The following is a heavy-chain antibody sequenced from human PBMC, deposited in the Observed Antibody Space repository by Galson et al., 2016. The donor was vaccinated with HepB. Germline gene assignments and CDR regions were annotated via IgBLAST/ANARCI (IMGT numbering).Heavy chain of an antibody. CDR2: VYTSGIS. CDR3: ARSYDIFRPMDV. V-gene: IGHV4-61*02. D-gene: IGHD3-9*01. Sequence: TLSLTCTVSGDSMTSGTHYWNWVRQSAGRGLEWIGRVYTSGISNYNPSFESRVTIDLDTSKNQFFLNVKSVTASDTAVYYCARSYDIFRPMDVWGEGTTVIVSS. CDR1: GDSMTSGTHY. J-gene: IGHJ6*04.